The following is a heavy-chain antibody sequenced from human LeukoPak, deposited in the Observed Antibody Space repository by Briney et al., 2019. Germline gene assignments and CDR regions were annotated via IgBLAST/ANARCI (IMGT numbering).Heavy chain of an antibody. CDR2: IYHSGST. Sequence: SETLSLTCTVSGYSISSGYYWGWIRQPPGKGLEWIGSIYHSGSTYYNPSLKSRVTISVDTSKNQFSLKLSSVTAADTAVYYCAKDSGMGMATTFSILDMWGRGTVVTVSS. J-gene: IGHJ3*02. V-gene: IGHV4-38-2*02. CDR3: AKDSGMGMATTFSILDM. D-gene: IGHD5-24*01. CDR1: GYSISSGYY.